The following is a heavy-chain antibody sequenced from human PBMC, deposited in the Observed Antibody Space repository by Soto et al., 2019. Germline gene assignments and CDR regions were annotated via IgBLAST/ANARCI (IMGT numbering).Heavy chain of an antibody. CDR2: IYWDDDK. CDR3: AHRVLRTVFGLVTTTAIYFDF. D-gene: IGHD3-3*01. CDR1: GFSLTTSGVG. Sequence: QITLNESGPTLVKPTQTFTLTCTFSGFSLTTSGVGVGWIRQSPGKAPEWLALIYWDDDKRYSPSLKSRLTIPKDTSKNQVVLTMANLDPADTATYYCAHRVLRTVFGLVTTTAIYFDFWGQGTPVAVSS. V-gene: IGHV2-5*02. J-gene: IGHJ4*02.